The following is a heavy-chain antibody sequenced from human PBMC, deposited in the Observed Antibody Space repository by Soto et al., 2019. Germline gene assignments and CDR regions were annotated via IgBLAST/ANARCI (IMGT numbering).Heavy chain of an antibody. J-gene: IGHJ6*02. CDR2: IYYSGST. Sequence: SETLSLTCTVSGGSMSSYYWSWIRQPPGKGLEWIGYIYYSGSTNYNPSLKSRVTISVATSKNQFSLKLSSVTAADTAVYYCERGGRVARTLPAYYYYFSAMDVWGRGTTVTVSS. CDR3: ERGGRVARTLPAYYYYFSAMDV. CDR1: GGSMSSYY. V-gene: IGHV4-59*01. D-gene: IGHD3-3*01.